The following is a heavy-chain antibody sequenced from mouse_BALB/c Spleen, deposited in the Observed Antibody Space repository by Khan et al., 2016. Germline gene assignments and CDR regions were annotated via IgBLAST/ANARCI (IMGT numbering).Heavy chain of an antibody. V-gene: IGHV5-6-3*01. CDR2: IISNGGST. CDR1: GFTFSSYG. Sequence: EVELVESGGGLVQPGGSLKLSCAASGFTFSSYGMSWVRQTPDKRLELVATIISNGGSTYYQDSVKGRFTISRDNAKNTLYLQMSSLKSEDTAMYYCARKARTINWGQGTTLTVSS. J-gene: IGHJ2*01. CDR3: ARKARTIN.